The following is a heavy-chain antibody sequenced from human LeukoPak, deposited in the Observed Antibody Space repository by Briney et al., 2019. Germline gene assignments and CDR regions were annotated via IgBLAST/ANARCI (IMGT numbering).Heavy chain of an antibody. CDR3: ARGVTVDY. J-gene: IGHJ4*02. CDR2: INHSGST. V-gene: IGHV4-30-2*01. Sequence: PSQTLSLTCAVSGGSISSGGYYWSWIRQPPGKGLEWIGEINHSGSTNYNPSLKSRVTISVDTSKNQFSLKLSSVTAADTAVYYCARGVTVDYWGQGTLVTVSS. CDR1: GGSISSGGYY. D-gene: IGHD1-14*01.